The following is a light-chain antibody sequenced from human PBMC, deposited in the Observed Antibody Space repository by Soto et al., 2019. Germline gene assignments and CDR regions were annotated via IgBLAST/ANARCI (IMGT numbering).Light chain of an antibody. CDR1: SSDVGGYTF. Sequence: QSVLTQPASVSGSPGQSITISCTGTSSDVGGYTFVSWYQQHPGKAPKLMIYDVSNRPSGVSNRFSGSKSGNTASLTISGLQAEDEADYYCSSYTSSSTSVVFGGGTKVTVL. CDR2: DVS. J-gene: IGLJ2*01. CDR3: SSYTSSSTSVV. V-gene: IGLV2-14*01.